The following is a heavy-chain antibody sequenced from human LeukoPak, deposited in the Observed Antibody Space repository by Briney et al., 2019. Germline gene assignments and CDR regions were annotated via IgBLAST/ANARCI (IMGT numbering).Heavy chain of an antibody. J-gene: IGHJ5*02. CDR2: IIPILGIA. Sequence: GASVKVSCKASGGTFSSYAISWVRQAPGQGLEWMGRIIPILGIANYAQKFQGRVTITADKSTSTAYMELSSLRSEDTAVYYCARGYCSSTSCSHNWFDPWGQGTLVTVSS. CDR3: ARGYCSSTSCSHNWFDP. V-gene: IGHV1-69*04. CDR1: GGTFSSYA. D-gene: IGHD2-2*01.